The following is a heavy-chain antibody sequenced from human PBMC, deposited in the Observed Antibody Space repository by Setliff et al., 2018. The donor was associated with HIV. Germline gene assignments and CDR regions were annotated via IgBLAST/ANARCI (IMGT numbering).Heavy chain of an antibody. V-gene: IGHV4-4*09. CDR1: GGSISSYY. CDR3: ARGGSRGSWYWDY. Sequence: SETLSLTCTASGGSISSYYWSWIRQPPGKGLEWIGYIYTTGSTNYNPSLNSRVAILIDTSKNQFSLRLSSVTAADTAVYYCARGGSRGSWYWDYWGQGTLVTVSS. D-gene: IGHD6-13*01. J-gene: IGHJ4*02. CDR2: IYTTGST.